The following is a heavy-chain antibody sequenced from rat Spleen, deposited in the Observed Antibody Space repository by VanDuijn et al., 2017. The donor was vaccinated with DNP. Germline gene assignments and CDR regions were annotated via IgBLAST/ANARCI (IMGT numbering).Heavy chain of an antibody. CDR2: ISYSGST. J-gene: IGHJ1*01. Sequence: EVQLQESGPGLVKPSQSLSLTCSVTGYSITSNYWAWIRKFPGNKMDWMGYISYSGSTGYNPSLTSRISITRDTSKNQFFLHLNSVTTEDTATYYCARGLNYGGSIYAWYFYFWGPGTMVTVSS. D-gene: IGHD1-11*01. V-gene: IGHV3-1*01. CDR1: GYSITSNY. CDR3: ARGLNYGGSIYAWYFYF.